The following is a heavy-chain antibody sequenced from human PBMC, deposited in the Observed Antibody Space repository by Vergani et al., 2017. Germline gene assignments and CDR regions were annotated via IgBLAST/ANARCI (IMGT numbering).Heavy chain of an antibody. J-gene: IGHJ4*02. V-gene: IGHV4-39*01. Sequence: QVQLQESGPGLVKPSVTLSLTCTVSGDSVISTDYHWGWIRQPPGKGLEWIWSMDYSGITSYNPSLESRISISFETPKNQFSLRLTSVTAADTAVYYCASKRGACRAAYCHSYDFWGPGTLVGVSS. CDR1: GDSVISTDYH. CDR3: ASKRGACRAAYCHSYDF. D-gene: IGHD2-15*01. CDR2: MDYSGIT.